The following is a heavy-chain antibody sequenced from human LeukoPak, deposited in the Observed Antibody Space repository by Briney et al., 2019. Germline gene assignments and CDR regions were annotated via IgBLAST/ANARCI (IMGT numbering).Heavy chain of an antibody. CDR3: ARGSGSYYNLNYFDY. CDR1: GFTFSSYS. Sequence: GGSLRLSCAASGFTFSSYSMNWVRQAPGKGLEWVSSISSSSSYIYYADSVKGRFTISRDNAKNSLYLQMNSLRAEDTAVYYCARGSGSYYNLNYFDYWGQGTLVTVPS. J-gene: IGHJ4*02. CDR2: ISSSSSYI. V-gene: IGHV3-21*01. D-gene: IGHD3-10*01.